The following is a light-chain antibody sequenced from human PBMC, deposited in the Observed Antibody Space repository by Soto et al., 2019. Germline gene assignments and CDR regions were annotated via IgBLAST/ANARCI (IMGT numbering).Light chain of an antibody. Sequence: SYELTQPPSVSLSPGQTATITCSGDKLGDKYACWYQQKPGQSPVLVIYQDIKRPSGIPERFSGSNSGNTATLTISGTQAMDEADYYCLAWDSTTAVFGGGTKVTVL. CDR3: LAWDSTTAV. CDR2: QDI. J-gene: IGLJ2*01. V-gene: IGLV3-1*01. CDR1: KLGDKY.